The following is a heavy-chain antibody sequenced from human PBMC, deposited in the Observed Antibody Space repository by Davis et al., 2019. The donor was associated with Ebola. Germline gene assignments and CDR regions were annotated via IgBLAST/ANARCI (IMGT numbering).Heavy chain of an antibody. D-gene: IGHD2-15*01. CDR1: GFTFSSYA. CDR3: ATMELGYCSGGSCPDY. V-gene: IGHV3-23*01. J-gene: IGHJ4*02. CDR2: ISGSGGST. Sequence: PGGSLRLSCAASGFTFSSYAMSWVRQAQGKGLEWVSAISGSGGSTYYADSVKGRFTISRDNSKNTLYLQMNSLRAEDTAVYYCATMELGYCSGGSCPDYWGQGTLVTVSS.